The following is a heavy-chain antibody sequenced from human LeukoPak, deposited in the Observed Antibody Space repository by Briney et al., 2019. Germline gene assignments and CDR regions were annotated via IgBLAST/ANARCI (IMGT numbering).Heavy chain of an antibody. Sequence: GGSLRLSCAASGFTFSSYEMIWVRRAPGQGLEWLAYISSSGDRTLYCSASMKGRFTVSRDNAKNSLYLQMNTLTIEDTAVYYCARESDGGGYRFDYWGQGSLVTVSS. CDR1: GFTFSSYE. CDR3: ARESDGGGYRFDY. J-gene: IGHJ4*02. CDR2: ISSSGDRTL. D-gene: IGHD3-22*01. V-gene: IGHV3-48*03.